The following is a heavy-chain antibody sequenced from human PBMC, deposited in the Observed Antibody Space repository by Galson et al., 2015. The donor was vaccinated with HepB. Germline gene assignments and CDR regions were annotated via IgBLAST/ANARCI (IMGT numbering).Heavy chain of an antibody. D-gene: IGHD1-1*01. J-gene: IGHJ3*02. CDR2: IKNRIDGGTT. CDR3: TTDRFPRIKTLITTRAFDI. Sequence: SLRLSCAASGFTFSNAWMSWVRQAPGKGLEWVGRIKNRIDGGTTDYAAPVKGRFSISRDDSKNTLYLQMNRLKTEDTAVYYCTTDRFPRIKTLITTRAFDIWCQGTMVTVSS. V-gene: IGHV3-15*01. CDR1: GFTFSNAW.